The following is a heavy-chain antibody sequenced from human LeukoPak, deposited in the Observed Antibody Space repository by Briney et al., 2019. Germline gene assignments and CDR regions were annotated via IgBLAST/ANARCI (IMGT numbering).Heavy chain of an antibody. D-gene: IGHD6-19*01. J-gene: IGHJ4*02. V-gene: IGHV4-59*01. CDR3: ARAERAVTGTLDS. CDR1: GDSISNYY. CDR2: MYNRGST. Sequence: QPSETLSLTCTVSGDSISNYYWSSIRQSPGRELEWIGYMYNRGSTIYNPSLKSRVTISTDTSKNQFSLRLTSVTAADTAVYYCARAERAVTGTLDSWGQGTLITVSS.